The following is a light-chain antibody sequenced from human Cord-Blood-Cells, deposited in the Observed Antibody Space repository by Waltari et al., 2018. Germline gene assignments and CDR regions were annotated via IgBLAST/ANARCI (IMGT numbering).Light chain of an antibody. CDR3: LLSYSGARGV. Sequence: QAVVTQEPSLTVSPGGTVTLTCGSRTGPVHSGHYPYGFQQKPGQAPRTLIYDTSNKHSWTPARFSGSLLGGKAALTLSGAQPEDEAEYYCLLSYSGARGVFGGGTKLTVL. V-gene: IGLV7-46*01. CDR2: DTS. CDR1: TGPVHSGHY. J-gene: IGLJ3*02.